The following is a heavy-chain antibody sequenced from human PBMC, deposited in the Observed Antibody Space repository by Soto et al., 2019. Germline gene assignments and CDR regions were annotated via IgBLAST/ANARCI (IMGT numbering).Heavy chain of an antibody. CDR2: IYDSGST. V-gene: IGHV4-59*08. CDR3: AGDIRSGSYRFDY. J-gene: IGHJ4*02. CDR1: DGSISRYY. Sequence: QVQLQESGPGLVKPSETLSLTCTVSDGSISRYYWSWLRQPPGKGLEWIGYIYDSGSTLYNPSLKSRVTISVDRPNNQFSLKLSSVTAADTAIYYCAGDIRSGSYRFDYWGQGALVTVFS. D-gene: IGHD1-26*01.